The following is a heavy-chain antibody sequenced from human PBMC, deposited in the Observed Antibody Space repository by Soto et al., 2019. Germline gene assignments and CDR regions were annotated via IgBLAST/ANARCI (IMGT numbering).Heavy chain of an antibody. CDR1: GGSISSGGYY. V-gene: IGHV4-31*03. J-gene: IGHJ4*02. CDR3: ARSHRDNWGSPDYFDY. D-gene: IGHD7-27*01. Sequence: QVQLQESGPGLVKPSQTLSLTCTVSGGSISSGGYYWSWIRQHPGKGLEWIGYIYYNVETYYNPSLKSRVSISIDSSKNQFFLRLTSVTAADTAVYYCARSHRDNWGSPDYFDYWGQGTLVTVSS. CDR2: IYYNVET.